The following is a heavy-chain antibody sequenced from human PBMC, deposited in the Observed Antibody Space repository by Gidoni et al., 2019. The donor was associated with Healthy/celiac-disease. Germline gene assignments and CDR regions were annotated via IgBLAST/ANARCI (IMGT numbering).Heavy chain of an antibody. CDR1: GFPFSSDS. CDR3: ARGTGGIFGVVILDFDY. V-gene: IGHV3-48*02. Sequence: EVQLVESGGGLVQPGGSLRLSCAPSGFPFSSDSMNWVRQAPGKGLELVSYISSSSSTIYYADSVKGRFTISRDNAKNSLYLQMNSLRDEDTAVYYCARGTGGIFGVVILDFDYWGQGTLVTVSS. CDR2: ISSSSSTI. D-gene: IGHD3-3*01. J-gene: IGHJ4*02.